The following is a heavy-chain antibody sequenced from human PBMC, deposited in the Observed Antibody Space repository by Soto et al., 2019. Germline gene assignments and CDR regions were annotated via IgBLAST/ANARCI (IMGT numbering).Heavy chain of an antibody. Sequence: QPGGAVRLSCITSGLTFSNHAMSWVRQAPGKGPEWVSTIDNAGVGTHYADSVKGRFTISRDNFRSTLDLQMNSLRAEDTALYYCVSWVSDHFDFWGQGTQVTVSS. CDR3: VSWVSDHFDF. CDR1: GLTFSNHA. CDR2: IDNAGVGT. D-gene: IGHD2-8*01. J-gene: IGHJ4*01. V-gene: IGHV3-23*01.